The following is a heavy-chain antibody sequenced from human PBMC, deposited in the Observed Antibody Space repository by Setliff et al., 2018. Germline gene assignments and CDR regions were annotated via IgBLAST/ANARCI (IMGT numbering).Heavy chain of an antibody. CDR2: IIPILGIA. V-gene: IGHV1-69*05. CDR3: ARGSRGGWYSSYYFDY. Sequence: VKVSCKASGGTFSSYAISWVRQAPGQGLEWMGGIIPILGIANYAQKFQGRVTITTDESTSTAYMELSSLRSEDTAVYYCARGSRGGWYSSYYFDYWGQGTLVTVSS. J-gene: IGHJ4*02. CDR1: GGTFSSYA. D-gene: IGHD1-26*01.